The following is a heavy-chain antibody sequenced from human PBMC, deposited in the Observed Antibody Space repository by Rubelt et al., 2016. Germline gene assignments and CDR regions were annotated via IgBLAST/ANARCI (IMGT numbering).Heavy chain of an antibody. CDR3: AKSAKAYYSSSEIDY. V-gene: IGHV3-23*01. J-gene: IGHJ4*02. D-gene: IGHD6-19*01. Sequence: GGGLVQPGGSLRLSCAASGFTFSTYAMTWVRQAPGKGLEWVSGLSGSGDTTYYADSVKGRFTISRDNSKNTLYLQMNSLRAEDTAVYYCAKSAKAYYSSSEIDYWGQGTLVTVSS. CDR1: GFTFSTYA. CDR2: LSGSGDTT.